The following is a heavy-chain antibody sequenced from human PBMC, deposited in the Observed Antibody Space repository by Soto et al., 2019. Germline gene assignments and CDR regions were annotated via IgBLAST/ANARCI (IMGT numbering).Heavy chain of an antibody. Sequence: ASVKVSCKASGYTFIGYYMHWVRQAPGQGLEWMGWINPNSGGTNYAQKFQGWVTMTRDTSISTAYMELSRLRSDDTAVYYGARAVGYSFDAFDIWGQGTMVTVSS. V-gene: IGHV1-2*04. CDR1: GYTFIGYY. CDR2: INPNSGGT. CDR3: ARAVGYSFDAFDI. D-gene: IGHD6-13*01. J-gene: IGHJ3*02.